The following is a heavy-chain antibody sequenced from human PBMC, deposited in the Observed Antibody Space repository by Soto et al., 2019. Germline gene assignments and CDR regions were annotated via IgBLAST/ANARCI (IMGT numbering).Heavy chain of an antibody. V-gene: IGHV4-59*01. CDR2: IYYSGST. J-gene: IGHJ5*02. CDR3: ARVRYDSSGFDH. Sequence: SGTLSLTCTVSGCSISSYYWSWIRQPPGKGLEWIGYIYYSGSTNYNPSLQSRVTISVDTSKNQFSLKLSSVTAADTAVYYCARVRYDSSGFDHWGQGTLVTVSS. CDR1: GCSISSYY. D-gene: IGHD3-22*01.